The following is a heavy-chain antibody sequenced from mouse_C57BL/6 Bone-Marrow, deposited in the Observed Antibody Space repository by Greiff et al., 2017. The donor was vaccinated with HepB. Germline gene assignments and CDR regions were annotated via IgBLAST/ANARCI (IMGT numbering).Heavy chain of an antibody. CDR3: TRDGEGSPWYFDV. CDR1: GFTFSSYA. D-gene: IGHD1-1*01. J-gene: IGHJ1*03. V-gene: IGHV5-9-1*02. Sequence: EVMLVESGEGLVKPGGSLKLSCAASGFTFSSYAMSWVRQTPEKRLEWVAYISSGGDYIYYADTVKGRFTISRDNARNTLYLQMSSLKSEDTAMYYCTRDGEGSPWYFDVWGTGTTVTVSS. CDR2: ISSGGDYI.